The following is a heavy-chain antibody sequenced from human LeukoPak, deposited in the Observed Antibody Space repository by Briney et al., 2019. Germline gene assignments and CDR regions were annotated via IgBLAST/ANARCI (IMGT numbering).Heavy chain of an antibody. V-gene: IGHV3-48*03. CDR2: ISSSGSTI. CDR1: GFTFSSYE. Sequence: PGGSLRLSCAASGFTFSSYEMNWVRQAPGKGLEWVSYISSSGSTIYYADSVKGRFTISRDNAKNSLYLQMNSLRAEDTAVYYCARIVGHSSSWFYWYFDLWGRGTLVTVSS. CDR3: ARIVGHSSSWFYWYFDL. J-gene: IGHJ2*01. D-gene: IGHD6-13*01.